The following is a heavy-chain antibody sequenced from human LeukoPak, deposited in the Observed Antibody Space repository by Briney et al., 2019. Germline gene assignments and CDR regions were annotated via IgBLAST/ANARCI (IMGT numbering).Heavy chain of an antibody. CDR3: ATLVSTRYYFDY. CDR2: IYTSGST. J-gene: IGHJ4*02. V-gene: IGHV4-61*02. Sequence: SETLSLTCTVSGGSISSGSYYWSWIRQPAGKGLEWIGRIYTSGSTNYNPSLMSRVTISVDTSKNQFSLKLSSVAAADTAVYYCATLVSTRYYFDYWGQGTLVTVSS. CDR1: GGSISSGSYY. D-gene: IGHD5/OR15-5a*01.